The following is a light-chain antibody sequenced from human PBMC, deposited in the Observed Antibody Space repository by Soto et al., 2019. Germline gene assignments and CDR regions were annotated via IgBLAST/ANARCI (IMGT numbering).Light chain of an antibody. V-gene: IGKV3-20*01. Sequence: ESVLTQSPGTLSLSPGERATLSCRASQSVTSGYLAWYQQKPGQAPRLLIYGASNRATGIPDRFSGSGSGTDFTLTISRLEPEDFAVYHCQQYGNSPETFGQGTKLEIK. CDR3: QQYGNSPET. CDR1: QSVTSGY. CDR2: GAS. J-gene: IGKJ2*01.